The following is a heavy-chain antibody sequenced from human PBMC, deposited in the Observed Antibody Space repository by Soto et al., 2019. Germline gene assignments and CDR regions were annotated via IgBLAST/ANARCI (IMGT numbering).Heavy chain of an antibody. J-gene: IGHJ4*02. V-gene: IGHV4-34*01. CDR1: GGSFSGYY. Sequence: QVQLQQWGAGLLKPSETLSLTCAVYGGSFSGYYWSWIRQPPGKGLEWIGEINHSGSTNYNPSLKSRVTISIDTSKNQFSLKLSSVTAADTAVYYCARAHSLMIRDGLDYWGQGTLVTVSS. CDR3: ARAHSLMIRDGLDY. CDR2: INHSGST. D-gene: IGHD3-16*01.